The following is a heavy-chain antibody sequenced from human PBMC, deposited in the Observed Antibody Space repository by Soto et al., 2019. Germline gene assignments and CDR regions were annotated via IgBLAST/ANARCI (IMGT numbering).Heavy chain of an antibody. CDR2: TSAFYGNS. D-gene: IGHD2-8*02. CDR1: GYPFSSYG. V-gene: IGHV1-18*04. Sequence: ASVKVSCKASGYPFSSYGITWVRQAPGQGLEWMGWTSAFYGNSTYSEKFQGRVTMTIDTSTNTAYMDLRSLKSDDTAVYYCARLVVAGSTLDYWGLGTPVTVSS. CDR3: ARLVVAGSTLDY. J-gene: IGHJ4*02.